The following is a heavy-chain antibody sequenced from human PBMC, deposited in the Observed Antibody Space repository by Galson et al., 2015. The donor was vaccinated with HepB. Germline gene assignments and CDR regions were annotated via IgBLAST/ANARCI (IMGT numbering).Heavy chain of an antibody. Sequence: SVKVSCKASGYTFTSYAMHWVRQAPGQRLEWMGWINAGNGNKKYSQKFQGRVTITRDTSASTAYMELSSLRSEDTAVYYCARDGGTVPLGGYYYYGMDVWGQGTTVTVSS. CDR1: GYTFTSYA. V-gene: IGHV1-3*01. CDR2: INAGNGNK. D-gene: IGHD4-23*01. CDR3: ARDGGTVPLGGYYYYGMDV. J-gene: IGHJ6*02.